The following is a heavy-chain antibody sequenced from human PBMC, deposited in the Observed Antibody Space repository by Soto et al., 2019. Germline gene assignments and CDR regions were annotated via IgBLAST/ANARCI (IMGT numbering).Heavy chain of an antibody. D-gene: IGHD5-12*01. Sequence: QVQLVQSGAEVKKPGASVTVSCKTSGYTFSGYYIHWVRQAPGQGLEWMGWINPKNGGADFAQKFEGRVTMTRDTSISTVDMELSRLRSDDTAVFYCARGNSGDDDEFDYWGQGTLVTVFS. V-gene: IGHV1-2*02. CDR1: GYTFSGYY. J-gene: IGHJ4*02. CDR3: ARGNSGDDDEFDY. CDR2: INPKNGGA.